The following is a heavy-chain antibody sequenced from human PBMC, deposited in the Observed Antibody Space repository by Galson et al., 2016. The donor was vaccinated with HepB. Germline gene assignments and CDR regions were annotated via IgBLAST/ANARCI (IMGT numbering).Heavy chain of an antibody. D-gene: IGHD2/OR15-2a*01. J-gene: IGHJ4*02. V-gene: IGHV3-7*02. Sequence: LRLSCAGSGFTFSTNWMSWVRQAPGKGLEWVANIKEDGSEKYYVDSVKGRFTISRDNSNSMLFLQMSSLGADDTAVYYCARRHEYCPPVGCSVDYWGQGTLVSVSS. CDR1: GFTFSTNW. CDR2: IKEDGSEK. CDR3: ARRHEYCPPVGCSVDY.